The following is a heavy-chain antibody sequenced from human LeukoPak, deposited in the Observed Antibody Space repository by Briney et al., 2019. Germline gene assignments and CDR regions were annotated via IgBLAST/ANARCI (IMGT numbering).Heavy chain of an antibody. CDR1: GFTFSSYW. V-gene: IGHV3-7*01. Sequence: GGSLRLSCAASGFTFSSYWMSWVRQAPGKGLEWVANIKQDGSEKYYVDSVKGRFTISRDNAKNSLYLQMNSLRAEDTAVYYCAREYSSGWYGKALDYGGQGTLVTVSS. D-gene: IGHD6-19*01. CDR2: IKQDGSEK. J-gene: IGHJ4*02. CDR3: AREYSSGWYGKALDY.